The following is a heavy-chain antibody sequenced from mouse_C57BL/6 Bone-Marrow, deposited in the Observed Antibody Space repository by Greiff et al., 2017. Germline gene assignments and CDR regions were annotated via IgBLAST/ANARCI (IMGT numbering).Heavy chain of an antibody. CDR2: IYPRSGNT. Sequence: QVQLQQSGAELARPGASVKLSCKASGYTFTSYGISWVKQRTGQGLEWIGEIYPRSGNTSYNEKFKGKATLTADKSSSTAYMGLRSLTSEDSAVYFCAREDYYGSSSYYFDYWGQGTTLTVSS. CDR1: GYTFTSYG. CDR3: AREDYYGSSSYYFDY. J-gene: IGHJ2*01. D-gene: IGHD1-1*01. V-gene: IGHV1-81*01.